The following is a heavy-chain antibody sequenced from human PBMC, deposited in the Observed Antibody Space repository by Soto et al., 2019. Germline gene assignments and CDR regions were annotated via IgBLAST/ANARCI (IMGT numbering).Heavy chain of an antibody. Sequence: EVQLLESGGGLVQPGGSLRLSCAASGFTFSSYAMSWVRQAPGKGLEWVSAISGSGGSTYYADSVKGRFTIYRDNSKNTLYLKMNSLRAEDTAVYYCHCSSTSCYGGIWFDPWGQGTLVTVSS. CDR2: ISGSGGST. V-gene: IGHV3-23*01. J-gene: IGHJ5*02. CDR3: HCSSTSCYGGIWFDP. CDR1: GFTFSSYA. D-gene: IGHD2-2*01.